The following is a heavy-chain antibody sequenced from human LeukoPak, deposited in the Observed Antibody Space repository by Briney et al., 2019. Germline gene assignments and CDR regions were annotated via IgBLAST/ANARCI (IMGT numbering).Heavy chain of an antibody. CDR1: GSTFSSYA. CDR3: AKAASPTTRYFDY. J-gene: IGHJ4*02. CDR2: ISGSGGST. D-gene: IGHD1-26*01. Sequence: GGSLRLSCAASGSTFSSYAMSWVRQAPGRGLEWVSAISGSGGSTYYADSVKGRFTISRDNSKNTLYLQMNSLRAEDTAVYYCAKAASPTTRYFDYWGQGTLVTVSS. V-gene: IGHV3-23*01.